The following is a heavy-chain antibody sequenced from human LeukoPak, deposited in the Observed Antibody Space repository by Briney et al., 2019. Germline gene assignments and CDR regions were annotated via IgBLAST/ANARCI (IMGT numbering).Heavy chain of an antibody. J-gene: IGHJ4*02. D-gene: IGHD2/OR15-2a*01. Sequence: SETLSLTCAVSGGSITGYFWNWIRQTPKKGLEWIGYIYYSGSTHYNPSLKSRVTMSLDTSKNQFSLRLTSVTAADTAVYYCAREHNSSPQLLDYWGQGTLVTVSS. CDR2: IYYSGST. CDR3: AREHNSSPQLLDY. V-gene: IGHV4-59*01. CDR1: GGSITGYF.